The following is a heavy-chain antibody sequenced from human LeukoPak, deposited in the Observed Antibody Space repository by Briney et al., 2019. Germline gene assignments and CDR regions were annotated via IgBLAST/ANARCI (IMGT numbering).Heavy chain of an antibody. CDR1: GFTFSSYN. V-gene: IGHV3-21*01. CDR2: ISSTGTYI. CDR3: ARIYYYGSGDKDY. D-gene: IGHD3-10*01. Sequence: GGSLRLSCAASGFTFSSYNMNWVRQAPGKGLEWVSSISSTGTYIYYADSVKGRFTISRDNAKNSLYLQMNSLRTEGTAVYYCARIYYYGSGDKDYWGQGTLVTVSS. J-gene: IGHJ4*02.